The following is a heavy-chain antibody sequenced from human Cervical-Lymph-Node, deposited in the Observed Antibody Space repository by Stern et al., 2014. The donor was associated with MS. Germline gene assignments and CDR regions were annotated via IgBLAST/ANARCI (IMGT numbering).Heavy chain of an antibody. V-gene: IGHV1-69*01. CDR2: VIPIFGTA. Sequence: VQLVESGAEVKKPGSSVKVSCKASGVTFSSYAISWVRQPPGQGLEWMGGVIPIFGTANYAQKFQGRVTITADESTSTAYMELSSLRSEDTAVYYCARPGGSSSSEGCFDYWGQGTLVTVSS. D-gene: IGHD6-6*01. CDR1: GVTFSSYA. J-gene: IGHJ4*02. CDR3: ARPGGSSSSEGCFDY.